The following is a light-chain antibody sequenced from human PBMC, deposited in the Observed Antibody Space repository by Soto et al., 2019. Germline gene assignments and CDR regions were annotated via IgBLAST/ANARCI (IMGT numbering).Light chain of an antibody. V-gene: IGLV2-8*01. CDR1: SIDVGAYEY. J-gene: IGLJ3*02. CDR2: EVS. Sequence: QSALTQPPSASGSPGQSVTISCTGTSIDVGAYEYVSWYQQYPGKAPKLMIYEVSKRPSGVPDRFSGSKSGNTASLTVSGLQAEDEADYYCTSYVGSNIWVFGGGTKLTVL. CDR3: TSYVGSNIWV.